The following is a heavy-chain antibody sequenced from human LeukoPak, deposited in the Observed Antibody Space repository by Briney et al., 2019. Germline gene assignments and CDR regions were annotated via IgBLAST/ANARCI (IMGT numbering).Heavy chain of an antibody. Sequence: YWIGWVRQMPGKGLEWIGYIYNSGSTYYNPSLKSRCTISVDTSKNQLSLRLSSVTAADTAVYYCARGFCTNGVCSSDYFDYWGQGTLVTVSS. CDR3: ARGFCTNGVCSSDYFDY. J-gene: IGHJ4*02. CDR1: Y. D-gene: IGHD2-8*01. V-gene: IGHV4-31*02. CDR2: IYNSGST.